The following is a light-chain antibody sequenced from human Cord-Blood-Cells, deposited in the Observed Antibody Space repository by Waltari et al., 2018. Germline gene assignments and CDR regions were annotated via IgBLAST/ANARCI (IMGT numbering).Light chain of an antibody. CDR3: MQALQGLT. CDR1: QSLLHSNGYNY. J-gene: IGKJ4*01. Sequence: DTVMTQSPPSLPVTPGEPASISCRSSQSLLHSNGYNYWDWYLQKPGQSPQLLIYLGSNRASGVPDRFSGSGSGTDFTLKISRVEAEDVGVYYCMQALQGLTFGGGTKVEIK. CDR2: LGS. V-gene: IGKV2-28*01.